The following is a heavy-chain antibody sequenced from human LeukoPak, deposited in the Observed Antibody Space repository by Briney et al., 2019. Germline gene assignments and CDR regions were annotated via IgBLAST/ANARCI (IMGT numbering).Heavy chain of an antibody. CDR3: ARGTAVTGLDY. CDR2: INHSGST. Sequence: SETLSLTCDVYGGSFSGYYWSWIRQPPGKGLEWIGEINHSGSTNYNPSLKSRVTISVDTSKNQFSLKLSSVTAADTAVYYCARGTAVTGLDYWGQGTLVTVSS. CDR1: GGSFSGYY. V-gene: IGHV4-34*01. D-gene: IGHD5-18*01. J-gene: IGHJ4*02.